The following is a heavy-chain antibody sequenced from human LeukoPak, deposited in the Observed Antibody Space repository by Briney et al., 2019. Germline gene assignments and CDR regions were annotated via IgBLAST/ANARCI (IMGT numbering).Heavy chain of an antibody. CDR1: GGSISSGDYY. CDR2: IYYSGST. Sequence: SQTLSLTCTVSGGSISSGDYYWSWIRQPPGEGLEWIGYIYYSGSTYYHPSPKSRVTISVDTSKNQFSLKLSSVTAADTAVYYCARFAIGSTMYNWFDPWGQGALVTVSS. D-gene: IGHD2-2*01. V-gene: IGHV4-30-4*01. J-gene: IGHJ5*02. CDR3: ARFAIGSTMYNWFDP.